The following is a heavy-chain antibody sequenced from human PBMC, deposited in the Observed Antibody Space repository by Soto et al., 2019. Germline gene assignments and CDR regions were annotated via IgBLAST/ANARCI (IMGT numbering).Heavy chain of an antibody. CDR3: ASGPMTTVTTGGYWYFDL. Sequence: QVQLVESGGGVVQPGSSLRLSCATSGFTFSSYGMHWVRQGPGKGLEWVAVIWYDGTKKYYADSVNGRFTISRDDSKNPLYLQMNSLRAEDTAVYYCASGPMTTVTTGGYWYFDLWGSGTLVTVSS. CDR2: IWYDGTKK. D-gene: IGHD4-17*01. J-gene: IGHJ2*01. V-gene: IGHV3-33*01. CDR1: GFTFSSYG.